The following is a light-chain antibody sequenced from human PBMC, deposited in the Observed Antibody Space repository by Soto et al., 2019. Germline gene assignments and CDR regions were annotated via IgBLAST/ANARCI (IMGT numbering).Light chain of an antibody. CDR3: QQYNNWPPWT. V-gene: IGKV3-15*01. CDR2: GTS. Sequence: EIVMTQSPATLSVSPGERVTLSCWASQSVSSNLAWYQQKPGQAPRPLIYGTSTRATGIPARFSGSGSGTGFTLTISSLQSEDFAVYYCQQYNNWPPWTFGQGTKVEIK. J-gene: IGKJ1*01. CDR1: QSVSSN.